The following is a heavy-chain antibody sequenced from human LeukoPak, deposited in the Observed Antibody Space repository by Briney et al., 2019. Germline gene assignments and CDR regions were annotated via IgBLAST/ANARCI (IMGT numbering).Heavy chain of an antibody. Sequence: GGSLRLSCAASGFTFSDYYMSWIRQAPGKGLEWVSYISRNSYTNYADSVKGRFTISRDNSKNSQYLQMNSLTTEDTAMYYCAKGGGWLVDYWGQGTLVTVSS. J-gene: IGHJ4*02. CDR3: AKGGGWLVDY. V-gene: IGHV3-11*05. CDR1: GFTFSDYY. D-gene: IGHD6-19*01. CDR2: ISRNSYT.